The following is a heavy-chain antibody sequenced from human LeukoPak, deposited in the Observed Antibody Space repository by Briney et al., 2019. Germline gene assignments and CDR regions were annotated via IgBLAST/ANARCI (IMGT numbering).Heavy chain of an antibody. CDR3: AREGYSSGSRTGINY. D-gene: IGHD5-18*01. V-gene: IGHV3-66*02. J-gene: IGHJ4*02. CDR1: GFTVSSNF. Sequence: GGSLRLSCAASGFTVSSNFMNWVRQAPGRGLEGVSVIYSGGSTSYADSVKGRFTISRDNSKNTLFLQMNSLRIDDTAVYYCAREGYSSGSRTGINYWGQGTLVTVSS. CDR2: IYSGGST.